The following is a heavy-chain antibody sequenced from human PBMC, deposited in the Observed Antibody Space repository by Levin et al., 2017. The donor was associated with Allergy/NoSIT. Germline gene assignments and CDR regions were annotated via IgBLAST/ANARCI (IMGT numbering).Heavy chain of an antibody. D-gene: IGHD4-17*01. Sequence: KSGGSLRLSCSVSGGSISTNYWSWIRQPPGKGLEWIGNIGNIYHSGRTNYNPSLKSRVTISADTSRNQFSLKLSSVTAADTAIYDCAKEMTRVIPVFDHWGQGTLVTVSS. CDR1: GGSISTNY. CDR3: AKEMTRVIPVFDH. J-gene: IGHJ4*02. V-gene: IGHV4-59*12. CDR2: IGNIYHSGRT.